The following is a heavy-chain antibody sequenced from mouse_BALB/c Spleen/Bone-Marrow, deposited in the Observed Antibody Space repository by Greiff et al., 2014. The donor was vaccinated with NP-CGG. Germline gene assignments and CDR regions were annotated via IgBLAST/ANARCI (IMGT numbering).Heavy chain of an antibody. CDR1: GYTFTSYD. CDR2: IYPGDGST. CDR3: ARSGDSSGYGFAY. J-gene: IGHJ3*01. Sequence: QVHVKQSGPELVKPGALVKISCKASGYTFTSYDINWVEQGPGQGLEWIGWIYPGDGSTKYNEKFKGKATLTGDKSSSTAYMQLSSLTSENSAVYFCARSGDSSGYGFAYWGQGTLVTVSA. D-gene: IGHD3-2*01. V-gene: IGHV1S56*01.